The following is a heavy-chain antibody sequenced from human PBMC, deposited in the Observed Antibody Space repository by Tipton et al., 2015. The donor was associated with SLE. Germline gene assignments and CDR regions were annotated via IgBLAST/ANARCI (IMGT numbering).Heavy chain of an antibody. D-gene: IGHD5-12*01. CDR1: GGSISSSSFY. V-gene: IGHV4-39*07. J-gene: IGHJ4*02. CDR3: ARLISAYDCNSDY. Sequence: LRLSCTVSGGSISSSSFYWGWIRQPPGKGLEWIGSFYYGKSTFYNPSLKSRVTISVDTSTNRLSLQLSSVTAADTALYYCARLISAYDCNSDYWGQGTLVTVSS. CDR2: FYYGKST.